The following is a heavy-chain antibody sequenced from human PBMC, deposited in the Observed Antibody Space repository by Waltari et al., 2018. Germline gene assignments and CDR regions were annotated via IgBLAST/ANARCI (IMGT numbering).Heavy chain of an antibody. J-gene: IGHJ4*02. CDR1: GDSVSSNSAP. CDR3: ARTTITVFGVVVGALDN. D-gene: IGHD3-3*01. CDR2: TYYRSKWYS. Sequence: QVQLQQSGPGLVKPSQTLSLTCAISGDSVSSNSAPWDWIGQSPSRGLEWLGRTYYRSKWYSHYAESVKSRMTINADTSKNEFSLQLTSVSPEDTGLYFCARTTITVFGVVVGALDNWGPGTLVTVSS. V-gene: IGHV6-1*01.